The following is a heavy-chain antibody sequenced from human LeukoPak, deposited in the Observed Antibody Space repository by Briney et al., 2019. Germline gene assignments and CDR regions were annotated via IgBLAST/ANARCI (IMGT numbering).Heavy chain of an antibody. CDR2: ISYDGSNK. Sequence: PGRSLRLSCAASGSTFSSYGMHWVRQAPGKGLEWVAVISYDGSNKYYADSVKGRFTISRDNSKNTLYLQMNSLRAEDTAVYYCARGRGVGSSSGWVYFDYWGQGTLVTVSS. CDR3: ARGRGVGSSSGWVYFDY. D-gene: IGHD6-19*01. CDR1: GSTFSSYG. J-gene: IGHJ4*02. V-gene: IGHV3-30*03.